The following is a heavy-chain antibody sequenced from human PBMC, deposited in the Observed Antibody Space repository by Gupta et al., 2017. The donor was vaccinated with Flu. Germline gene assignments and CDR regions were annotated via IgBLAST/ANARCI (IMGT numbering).Heavy chain of an antibody. J-gene: IGHJ4*02. Sequence: EVQLMKSGGGLIQPGGSLRRSCEDSGFTVSSKYMSWVRQAPGKGLEWVSVIYSGGSAYYADSVKGRFSISRDNSKNILYLEMNSLRAEDTAVYYCARGTDCGGDCSFFDYWGQGTLVTVSS. CDR2: IYSGGSA. CDR1: GFTVSSKY. D-gene: IGHD2-21*01. CDR3: ARGTDCGGDCSFFDY. V-gene: IGHV3-53*01.